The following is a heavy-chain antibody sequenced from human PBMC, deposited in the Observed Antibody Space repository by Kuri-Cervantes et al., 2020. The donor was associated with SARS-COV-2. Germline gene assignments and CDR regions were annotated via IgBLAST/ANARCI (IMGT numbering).Heavy chain of an antibody. V-gene: IGHV1-24*01. J-gene: IGHJ5*02. CDR1: GYTLTELS. D-gene: IGHD3-22*01. Sequence: ASVKVSCKVSGYTLTELSMHWVRQAPGKGLEWMGGFDPEDGETIYAQKFQGRVTMTEDTSTDTAYMELRSLRSDDTAVYYCARERRGTYYYDSSGYYSGWFDPWGQGTLVTVSS. CDR2: FDPEDGET. CDR3: ARERRGTYYYDSSGYYSGWFDP.